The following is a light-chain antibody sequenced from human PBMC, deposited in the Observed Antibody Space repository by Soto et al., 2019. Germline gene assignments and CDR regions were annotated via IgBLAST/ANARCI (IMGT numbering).Light chain of an antibody. CDR1: QSVRSSY. V-gene: IGKV3-20*01. J-gene: IGKJ1*01. Sequence: EIVLTQSPGTLSLSPGERATLSCRASQSVRSSYLAWYQQKPGQPPRLVMYATSSRATGIPARFSGSGSGTDFTLTISRLEPEDFAVYYCQQYGSSSWTFGQGTKVDIK. CDR2: ATS. CDR3: QQYGSSSWT.